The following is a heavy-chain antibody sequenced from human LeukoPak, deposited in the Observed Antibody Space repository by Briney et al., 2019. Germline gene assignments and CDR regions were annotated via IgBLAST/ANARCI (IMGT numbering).Heavy chain of an antibody. CDR2: ISGSNSYI. D-gene: IGHD1-20*01. CDR3: ARDSLSGRLDY. CDR1: GFTFSSYS. J-gene: IGHJ4*02. V-gene: IGHV3-21*01. Sequence: GGSLRLSCAASGFTFSSYSMNWVRQAPGKGLEWVSSISGSNSYIEYADSVKGRFTISRDNAKNSLYLQMNSLRAEDTAVYYCARDSLSGRLDYWGQGTLVTVSS.